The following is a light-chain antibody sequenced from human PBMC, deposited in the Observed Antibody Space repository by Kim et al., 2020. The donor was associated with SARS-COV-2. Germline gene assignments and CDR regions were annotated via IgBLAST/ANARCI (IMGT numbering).Light chain of an antibody. CDR2: DAS. V-gene: IGKV3D-20*02. Sequence: LSPGERAALSCRASHKVGHYLVWYQQKPGQAPRLLIYDASIRAAGIPDRFSGSGSGTDFTLTISRVETEDFAVYYCQQCISSPLTFGGGTKVDIK. J-gene: IGKJ4*01. CDR3: QQCISSPLT. CDR1: HKVGHY.